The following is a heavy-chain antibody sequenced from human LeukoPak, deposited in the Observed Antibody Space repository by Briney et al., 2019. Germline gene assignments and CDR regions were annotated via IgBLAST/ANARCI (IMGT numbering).Heavy chain of an antibody. D-gene: IGHD6-13*01. V-gene: IGHV1-69*13. CDR1: GGIFSRYA. J-gene: IGHJ4*02. CDR2: MVPIFGTA. Sequence: RRASVKVSCKASGGIFSRYAISWVRQAPGQGLEWMGGMVPIFGTANYAQKFQGRVTITADESTSTAYMELSSLRSEDTAVYYCGRGGEPAAGISSSFDYWGQGTLVTVSS. CDR3: GRGGEPAAGISSSFDY.